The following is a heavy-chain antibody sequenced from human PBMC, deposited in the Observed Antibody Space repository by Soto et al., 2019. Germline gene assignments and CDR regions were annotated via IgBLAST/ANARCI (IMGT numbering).Heavy chain of an antibody. J-gene: IGHJ6*02. V-gene: IGHV1-46*01. CDR1: GYTFTSYY. CDR3: ARVQVGTTYYYDSSGERIYYYGMDV. Sequence: ASVKVSCKASGYTFTSYYMHWVRRAPGQGLEWMGIINPSGGSTSYAQKFQGRVTMTRDTSTSTVYMELSSLRSEDTAVYYCARVQVGTTYYYDSSGERIYYYGMDVWGQGTTVTVSS. CDR2: INPSGGST. D-gene: IGHD3-22*01.